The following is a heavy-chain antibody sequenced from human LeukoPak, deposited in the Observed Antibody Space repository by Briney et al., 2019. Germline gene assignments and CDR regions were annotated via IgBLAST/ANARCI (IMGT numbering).Heavy chain of an antibody. D-gene: IGHD3-16*02. CDR2: ISYDGSDK. Sequence: TGGSLRLSCAASGFTFSSYGMHWVRQAPGKGLEWVAVISYDGSDKYYADSVKGRFTISRDNSKNTLYLQMNSLKTEDTAVYYCTTEYYDYVWGSYRYWGQGTLVTVSS. CDR3: TTEYYDYVWGSYRY. CDR1: GFTFSSYG. V-gene: IGHV3-30*03. J-gene: IGHJ4*02.